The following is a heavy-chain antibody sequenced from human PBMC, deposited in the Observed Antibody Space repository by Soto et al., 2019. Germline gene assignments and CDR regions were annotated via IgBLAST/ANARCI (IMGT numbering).Heavy chain of an antibody. Sequence: GESLKISCKGSGYSFAGYWITWVRQKPGKGLEWMGRIDPSDSQTYYSPSFRGHVTISATKSITTVFLQWSSLRASDTAMYYCARQIYDSDTGPNSPYYSDSCGQAPPLTVSS. D-gene: IGHD3-22*01. CDR2: IDPSDSQT. J-gene: IGHJ4*02. CDR3: ARQIYDSDTGPNSPYYSDS. V-gene: IGHV5-10-1*01. CDR1: GYSFAGYW.